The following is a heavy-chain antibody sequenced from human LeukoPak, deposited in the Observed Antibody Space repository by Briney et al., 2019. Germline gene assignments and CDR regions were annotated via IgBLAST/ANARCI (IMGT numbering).Heavy chain of an antibody. Sequence: GGSLRLSCAASGFTFSSYTMNWVRQAPGKGLEWVSYIRSGGTNTDYTGSVKGRFTISRDNAKNSLYLQMNSLRAEDTAVYYCARMNYVSSGWGAPFDYWGQGTLVTVSS. CDR3: ARMNYVSSGWGAPFDY. V-gene: IGHV3-48*04. CDR2: IRSGGTNT. D-gene: IGHD1-7*01. J-gene: IGHJ4*02. CDR1: GFTFSSYT.